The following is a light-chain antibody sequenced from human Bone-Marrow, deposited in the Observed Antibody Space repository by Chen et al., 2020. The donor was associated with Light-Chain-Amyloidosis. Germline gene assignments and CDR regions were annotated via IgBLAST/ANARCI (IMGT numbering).Light chain of an antibody. Sequence: DIVMTQSPDSLAVSLGERATINCKSSQSVLYRSNNKNYLAWYQQKPGQPPKLLIYWASTRESGVPDRFSGSGSVTDFTLTISSLQAEDVAVYYCQQYYSTLTFGGGTMVEIK. CDR2: WAS. CDR1: QSVLYRSNNKNY. V-gene: IGKV4-1*01. J-gene: IGKJ4*01. CDR3: QQYYSTLT.